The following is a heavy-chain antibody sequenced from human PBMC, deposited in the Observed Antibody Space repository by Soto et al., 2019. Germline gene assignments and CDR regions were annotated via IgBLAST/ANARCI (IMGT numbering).Heavy chain of an antibody. CDR3: ARDQELKAGKQHSSWYVWYFDL. CDR2: ISSSSSYI. D-gene: IGHD6-13*01. Sequence: PGGSLRLSCAASGFTFSSYSMNWVRQAPGKGLEWVSSISSSSSYIYYADSVKGRFTISRDNAKNSLYLQVNSLRAEDTAVYYCARDQELKAGKQHSSWYVWYFDLWGRGTLVTVSS. V-gene: IGHV3-21*01. J-gene: IGHJ2*01. CDR1: GFTFSSYS.